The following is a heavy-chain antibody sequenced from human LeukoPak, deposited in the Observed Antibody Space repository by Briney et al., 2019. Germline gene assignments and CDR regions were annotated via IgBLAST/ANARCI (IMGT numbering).Heavy chain of an antibody. J-gene: IGHJ4*02. D-gene: IGHD1-26*01. CDR3: AGSGSYFAY. Sequence: GGSLRLSCAASGFTFSSYAMSWVRQAPGKGLEWVSLIHPGGSTYYADSVKGRFTISRDISKNTLYLQLNSLRPEDTAVYYCAGSGSYFAYWGQGTLVTVSS. V-gene: IGHV3-66*02. CDR1: GFTFSSYA. CDR2: IHPGGST.